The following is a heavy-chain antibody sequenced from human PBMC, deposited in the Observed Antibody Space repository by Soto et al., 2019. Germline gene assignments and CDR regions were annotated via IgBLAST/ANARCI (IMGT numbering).Heavy chain of an antibody. D-gene: IGHD1-1*01. J-gene: IGHJ4*02. CDR1: GGSISSSNW. V-gene: IGHV4-4*02. Sequence: SETLSLTCAVSGGSISSSNWWSWVRQPPGKGLEWIGEIFHSGSTNYNPSLKRVVTISVDTSKNKFSLKLSSVTAAATAVYYCARGSQLDYWGKATLVTVAS. CDR3: ARGSQLDY. CDR2: IFHSGST.